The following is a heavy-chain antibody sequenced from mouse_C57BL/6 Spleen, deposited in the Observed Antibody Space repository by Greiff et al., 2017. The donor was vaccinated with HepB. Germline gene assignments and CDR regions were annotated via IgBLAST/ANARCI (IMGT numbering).Heavy chain of an antibody. Sequence: EVQLQQSGPELVKPGASVKISCKASGYTFTDYYMNWVKQSHGKSLEWIGDINPNNGGTSYNQKFKGKATLTVDKSSSTAYMELRSLTSEDSAVYYWARREDYDDGWFAYWGQGTLVTVSA. J-gene: IGHJ3*01. D-gene: IGHD2-4*01. V-gene: IGHV1-26*01. CDR1: GYTFTDYY. CDR2: INPNNGGT. CDR3: ARREDYDDGWFAY.